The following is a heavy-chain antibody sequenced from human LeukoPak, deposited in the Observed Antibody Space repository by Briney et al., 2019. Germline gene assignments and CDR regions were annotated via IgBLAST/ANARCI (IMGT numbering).Heavy chain of an antibody. CDR1: GFSFNAYW. CDR3: ATFGLVAALDL. J-gene: IGHJ4*02. CDR2: IHPAGSET. D-gene: IGHD5-12*01. V-gene: IGHV3-7*01. Sequence: GGSLRLSCAASGFSFNAYWMPWVRQAPGTGLDWVANIHPAGSETFHVDPVKGRFSISRDHAKNLVYLQMNSLRAEDTAVYYCATFGLVAALDLWGQGTRVTVSS.